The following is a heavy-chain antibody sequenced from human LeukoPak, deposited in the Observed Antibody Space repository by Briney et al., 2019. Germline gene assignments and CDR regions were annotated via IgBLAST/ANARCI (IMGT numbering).Heavy chain of an antibody. CDR2: ISAYNGNT. CDR1: GYTFTSYG. CDR3: ARDPIVGEYYYYMDV. V-gene: IGHV1-18*01. J-gene: IGHJ6*03. Sequence: ASVKVSCKASGYTFTSYGISWVRQAPGQGLEWMGWISAYNGNTNYAQKLQGRVTMTTDTSTSTAYMELRSLRSDDTAVYYCARDPIVGEYYYYMDVWGKGTTVTISS. D-gene: IGHD1-26*01.